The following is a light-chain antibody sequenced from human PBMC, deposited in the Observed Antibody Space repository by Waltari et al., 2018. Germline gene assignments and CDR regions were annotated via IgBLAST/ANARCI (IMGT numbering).Light chain of an antibody. J-gene: IGLJ1*01. CDR3: CSYAGSSTFV. CDR1: SRHVATYNL. CDR2: EGR. V-gene: IGLV2-23*01. Sequence: QSALTQPASVSGSPGQSIPISCTGTSRHVATYNLVSWYQQHPGKAPKLMIYEGRKRPSGVSIRFSGSKSGNTASLTISGLQAEDEADYYCCSYAGSSTFVFGTGTKVTVL.